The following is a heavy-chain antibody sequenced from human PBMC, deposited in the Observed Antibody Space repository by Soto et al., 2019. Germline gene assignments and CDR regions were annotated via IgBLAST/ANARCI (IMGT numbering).Heavy chain of an antibody. CDR3: SRAYGDNPELFSP. J-gene: IGHJ5*02. CDR1: GFTFSSYS. V-gene: IGHV3-23*01. CDR2: ISGSGGST. Sequence: PGGSLRLSCAASGFTFSSYSMNWVRQAPGKGLEWVSAISGSGGSTYYADSVKGRFTISRDNSKDTLYLQMNSLRAEDTAVYYCSRAYGDNPELFSPWGQGTLVTVSS. D-gene: IGHD4-17*01.